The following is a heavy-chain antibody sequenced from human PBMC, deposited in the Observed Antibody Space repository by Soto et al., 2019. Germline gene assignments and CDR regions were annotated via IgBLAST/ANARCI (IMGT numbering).Heavy chain of an antibody. J-gene: IGHJ4*02. D-gene: IGHD6-19*01. CDR1: GFTFSSYA. Sequence: EVQLVESGGGLVQPGGSLRLSCAASGFTFSSYAMHWVRQAPGKGLEYVSAISSNGGSTYYANSVKGRFTISRDNSKTTLYLQMGSLRAEDMAVYYCASPGYSSGWYNYWGQGTLVTVSS. CDR2: ISSNGGST. CDR3: ASPGYSSGWYNY. V-gene: IGHV3-64*01.